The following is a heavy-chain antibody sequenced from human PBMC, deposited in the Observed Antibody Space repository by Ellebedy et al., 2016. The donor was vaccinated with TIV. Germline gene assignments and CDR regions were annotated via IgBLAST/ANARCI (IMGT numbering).Heavy chain of an antibody. Sequence: GESLKISXAASGYSFSTYAINWVRQSPGKGLAWVSHIRDSGTTVYYTDSVRGRFTISRDNTNNSLYLQMYSLRAEDTAVYYCARLTTSCYVGCAFDMWGQGTMVTVSS. CDR1: GYSFSTYA. CDR3: ARLTTSCYVGCAFDM. CDR2: IRDSGTTV. V-gene: IGHV3-48*04. J-gene: IGHJ3*02. D-gene: IGHD2-2*01.